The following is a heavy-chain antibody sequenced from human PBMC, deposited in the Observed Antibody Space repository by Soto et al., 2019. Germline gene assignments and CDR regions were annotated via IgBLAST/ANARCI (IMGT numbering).Heavy chain of an antibody. D-gene: IGHD3-10*01. CDR1: GYTFTSYA. CDR2: INAYNGNT. CDR3: ARGAGSGSYYNQYNWFAP. V-gene: IGHV1-3*01. J-gene: IGHJ5*02. Sequence: ASVKVSCKASGYTFTSYAMHWVRQAPGQRLEWMGWINAYNGNTKYAQKVQGRVTMTTDTSTSTAYMELRSLRSDDTAVYYCARGAGSGSYYNQYNWFAPWGQGTLVTVSS.